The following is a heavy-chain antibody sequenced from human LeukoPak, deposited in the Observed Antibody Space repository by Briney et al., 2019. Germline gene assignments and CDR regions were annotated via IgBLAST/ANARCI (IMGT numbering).Heavy chain of an antibody. Sequence: ASVKVSCKASGYTFTNYYMHWVRQAPGQGLEWMGIINPSGDSTSYAQKFQGRVFMTRDTSISTAYMELSRLRSDDTAVYYCARGITMIRGFDPWGQGTLVTVSS. CDR1: GYTFTNYY. CDR2: INPSGDST. V-gene: IGHV1-46*01. D-gene: IGHD3-22*01. CDR3: ARGITMIRGFDP. J-gene: IGHJ5*02.